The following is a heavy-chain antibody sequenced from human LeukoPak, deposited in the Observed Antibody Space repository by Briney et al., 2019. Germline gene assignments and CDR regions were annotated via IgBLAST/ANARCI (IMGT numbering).Heavy chain of an antibody. CDR1: GGSFSSGGYY. CDR2: IYYNGNT. CDR3: AREPLRAESRWFDP. V-gene: IGHV4-61*08. D-gene: IGHD1-26*01. Sequence: SETLSLTCSVPGGSFSSGGYYWSWIRQPPGKGLEWIGYIYYNGNTNYNPSLKSRVTISVDTSKNQLSLKLSSVTAADTAVYYCAREPLRAESRWFDPWGQGILVTVSS. J-gene: IGHJ5*02.